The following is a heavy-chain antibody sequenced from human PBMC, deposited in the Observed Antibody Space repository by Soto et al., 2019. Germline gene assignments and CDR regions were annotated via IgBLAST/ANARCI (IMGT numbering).Heavy chain of an antibody. CDR2: ISYDGSNK. CDR1: GFTFSSYG. CDR3: AKPADIYSSSWSYFDY. J-gene: IGHJ4*02. Sequence: PGGSLRLSCAASGFTFSSYGMHWVRQAPGKGLEWVAVISYDGSNKYYADSVKGRFTISRDNSKNTLYLQMNSLRAEDTAVYYCAKPADIYSSSWSYFDYWGQGTLVTVSS. D-gene: IGHD6-13*01. V-gene: IGHV3-30*18.